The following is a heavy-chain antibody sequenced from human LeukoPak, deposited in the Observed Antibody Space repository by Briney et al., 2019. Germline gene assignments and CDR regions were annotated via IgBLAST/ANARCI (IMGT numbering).Heavy chain of an antibody. Sequence: ASVKVSCKASGYTFTGYYMHWVRQAPGQGLEWMGWINPNSGGTNYAQKFQGRVTMTRDTSISTAYMELSRLRSDDTAVYYCARAQSGRGSYAYWGQGTLVTVSS. CDR3: ARAQSGRGSYAY. CDR2: INPNSGGT. V-gene: IGHV1-2*02. J-gene: IGHJ4*02. D-gene: IGHD1-26*01. CDR1: GYTFTGYY.